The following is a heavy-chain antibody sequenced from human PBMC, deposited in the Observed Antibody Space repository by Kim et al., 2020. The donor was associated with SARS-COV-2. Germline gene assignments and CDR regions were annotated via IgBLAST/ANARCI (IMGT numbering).Heavy chain of an antibody. Sequence: SETLSLTCTVSGGSISSYYWSWIRQPPGKGLEWIGYIYYSGSTNYNPSLKSRVTISVDTSKNQFSLKLSSVTAADTAVYYFASQRLGSYYYYYGMDVWGQGTTVTVSS. J-gene: IGHJ6*02. CDR3: ASQRLGSYYYYYGMDV. V-gene: IGHV4-59*01. D-gene: IGHD3-16*01. CDR2: IYYSGST. CDR1: GGSISSYY.